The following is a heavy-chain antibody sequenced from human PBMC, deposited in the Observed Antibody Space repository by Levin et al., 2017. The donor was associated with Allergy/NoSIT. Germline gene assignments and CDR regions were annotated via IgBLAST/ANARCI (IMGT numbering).Heavy chain of an antibody. CDR3: ARVSGSYSYRLDS. CDR2: ISYSSGHI. Sequence: LSLTCAASGFTFRSYSMTWVRQAPGKGLEWLAYISYSSGHIYYGDAVKGRFIISRDNAKKSLFLQMNSLRAEDTAVFYCARVSGSYSYRLDSWGQGTLVTVSS. J-gene: IGHJ4*02. V-gene: IGHV3-21*01. CDR1: GFTFRSYS. D-gene: IGHD1-26*01.